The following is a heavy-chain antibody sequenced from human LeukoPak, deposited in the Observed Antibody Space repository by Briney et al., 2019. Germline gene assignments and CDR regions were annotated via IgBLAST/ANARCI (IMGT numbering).Heavy chain of an antibody. Sequence: GASVKVSCKASGYTFTSYYMHWVRQAPGQGLEWMGIINPSGGSTSYAQKFQGRVTMTRDTSTSTDYMELSSLRSEDTAVYYCAGSTTVVTPLDYWGKRTPVTVSS. CDR1: GYTFTSYY. CDR3: AGSTTVVTPLDY. J-gene: IGHJ4*02. V-gene: IGHV1-46*01. CDR2: INPSGGST. D-gene: IGHD4-23*01.